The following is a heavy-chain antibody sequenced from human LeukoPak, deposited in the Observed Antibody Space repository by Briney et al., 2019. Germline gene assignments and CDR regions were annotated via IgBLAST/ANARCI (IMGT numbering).Heavy chain of an antibody. CDR3: ARDRITMVRGVIGTSDYYYYGMDV. CDR2: IYSGGST. D-gene: IGHD3-10*01. Sequence: GGSLTLSCVASGFTVISNYMSWVRQAPGKGLEWVAVIYSGGSTYYADSVKGRFTISRHNSKNTLYLQMNSLRAEDTAVYYCARDRITMVRGVIGTSDYYYYGMDVWGQGTTVTVSS. CDR1: GFTVISNY. J-gene: IGHJ6*02. V-gene: IGHV3-53*04.